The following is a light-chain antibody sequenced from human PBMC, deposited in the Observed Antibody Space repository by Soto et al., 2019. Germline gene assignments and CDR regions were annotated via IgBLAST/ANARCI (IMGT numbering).Light chain of an antibody. CDR3: SSYAGRNNVV. CDR2: EVS. CDR1: SSDIGTYKY. V-gene: IGLV2-8*01. J-gene: IGLJ2*01. Sequence: QSALTQPPSASGSPGQSVTISCTGTSSDIGTYKYVSWYQHHPGKAPKLMIYEVSKRPSGVPDRVSGSKSGNTASLTVSGLLTEDEADYYCSSYAGRNNVVFGGGTKVTVL.